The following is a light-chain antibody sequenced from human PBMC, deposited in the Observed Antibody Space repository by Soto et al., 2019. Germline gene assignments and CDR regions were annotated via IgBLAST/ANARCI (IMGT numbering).Light chain of an antibody. CDR3: QQFLSYPIT. J-gene: IGKJ5*01. CDR1: QAIRGA. Sequence: AIQVTQSPSSLSASVGDRVTITCRASQAIRGALAWYQQKPGTPPKLLIYDVSSLESGVPSRFSGSGSGTEFTLTISSLQPEDFGTYYCQQFLSYPITFGHGTRLEIK. V-gene: IGKV1-13*02. CDR2: DVS.